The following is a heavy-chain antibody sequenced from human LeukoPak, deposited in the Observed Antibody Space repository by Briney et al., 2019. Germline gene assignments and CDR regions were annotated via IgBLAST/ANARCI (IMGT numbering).Heavy chain of an antibody. J-gene: IGHJ4*02. CDR2: IWFDGNNQ. Sequence: PGRSLRLSCAASGFTFSSYGMQWVRQAPGKGLEWVAFIWFDGNNQYYADSVKGRFTISRDNSKNTLFLQMNSLRAEDTAVYYCARSTVTISPYFDYWGQGTLLTVPS. D-gene: IGHD4-17*01. CDR3: ARSTVTISPYFDY. CDR1: GFTFSSYG. V-gene: IGHV3-33*01.